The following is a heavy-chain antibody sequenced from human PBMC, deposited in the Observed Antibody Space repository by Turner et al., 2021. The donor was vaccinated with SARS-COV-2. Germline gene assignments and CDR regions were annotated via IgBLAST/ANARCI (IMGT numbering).Heavy chain of an antibody. CDR2: IGYDESNK. CDR3: ARDPMRGWYYFDY. J-gene: IGHJ4*02. D-gene: IGHD6-19*01. Sequence: QVQLLVSGGGVLQPGRSLRLLCPASGFTFSGYGMHWVRQAQGKGKGWVAVIGYDESNKDYADSVKGRLTISRDNSKNTLYLQMNSLRAEDTAVYYCARDPMRGWYYFDYWGQGTLVTVSS. CDR1: GFTFSGYG. V-gene: IGHV3-33*01.